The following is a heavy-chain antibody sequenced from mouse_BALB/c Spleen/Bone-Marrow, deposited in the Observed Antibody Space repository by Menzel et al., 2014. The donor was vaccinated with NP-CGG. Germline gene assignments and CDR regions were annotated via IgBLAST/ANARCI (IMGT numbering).Heavy chain of an antibody. Sequence: VQLQQSGPGLVQPSQSLSITCTVSGFSLTGNGVHWVRQSPGKGLEWLGVIWRGGSTDYNAAFMSRLTITKDNSKNQVFLKMNSLQGDDTAMYYCAKGGITTVWYFDVWGAGTTVTVSS. CDR2: IWRGGST. CDR1: GFSLTGNG. V-gene: IGHV2-5*01. J-gene: IGHJ1*01. D-gene: IGHD1-1*01. CDR3: AKGGITTVWYFDV.